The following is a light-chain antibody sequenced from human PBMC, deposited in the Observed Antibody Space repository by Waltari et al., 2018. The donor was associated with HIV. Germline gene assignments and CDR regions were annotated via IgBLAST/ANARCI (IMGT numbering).Light chain of an antibody. CDR1: SRDVGGYHY. V-gene: IGLV2-14*03. Sequence: QSALTQPASVSGSPGQSITISCTGTSRDVGGYHYVSWYQHHPGNAPKLMIYDVSNRPAGVSNSFSGSKSGNTASLTISGLQAEDEADYYCNSYTTSSTLHVVFGGGTKLTVL. CDR2: DVS. CDR3: NSYTTSSTLHVV. J-gene: IGLJ2*01.